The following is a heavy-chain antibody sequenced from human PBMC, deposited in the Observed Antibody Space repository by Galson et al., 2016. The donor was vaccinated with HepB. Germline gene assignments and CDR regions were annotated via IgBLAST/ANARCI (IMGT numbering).Heavy chain of an antibody. CDR2: IYYSGIT. V-gene: IGHV4-4*02. D-gene: IGHD3-10*01. CDR1: GASISSPNW. Sequence: SETLSLTCAVSGASISSPNWWTWVRQSPGKGLEWIGEIYYSGITNYNPSLKSRVTLSLDKSKNHFFLKLVSVTAADTAVYFCSGEGVAFGELDYWGPATLGAVSS. CDR3: SGEGVAFGELDY. J-gene: IGHJ4*02.